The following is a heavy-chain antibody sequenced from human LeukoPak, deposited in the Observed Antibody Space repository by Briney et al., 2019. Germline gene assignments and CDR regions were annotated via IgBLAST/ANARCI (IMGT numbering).Heavy chain of an antibody. D-gene: IGHD3-3*01. Sequence: GGSLRLSCAASGFTFSSYGMHWVRQAPGKGLEWVAVIWYDGSNKYYADSVKGRFTISRGNSKNTLYLQMNSLRAEDTAVYYCARDEGNVFWSGPTSAFDIWGQGTMVTVSS. J-gene: IGHJ3*02. CDR1: GFTFSSYG. V-gene: IGHV3-33*01. CDR3: ARDEGNVFWSGPTSAFDI. CDR2: IWYDGSNK.